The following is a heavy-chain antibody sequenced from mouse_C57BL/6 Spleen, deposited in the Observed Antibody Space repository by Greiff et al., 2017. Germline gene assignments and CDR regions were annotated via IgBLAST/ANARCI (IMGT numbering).Heavy chain of an antibody. V-gene: IGHV1-69*01. Sequence: QVQLQQPGAELVMPGASVKLSCKASGYTFTSYWMHWVKQRPGQGLEWIGEIDPSDSYTNYNQKFKGKSTLTVDKSSSTAYMQLSSLTSEDSAVYYCARTWDYYFDYWGQGTTLTVSS. CDR3: ARTWDYYFDY. D-gene: IGHD4-1*01. J-gene: IGHJ2*01. CDR1: GYTFTSYW. CDR2: IDPSDSYT.